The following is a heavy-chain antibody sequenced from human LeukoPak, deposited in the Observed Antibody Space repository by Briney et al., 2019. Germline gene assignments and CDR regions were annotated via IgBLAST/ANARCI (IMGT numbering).Heavy chain of an antibody. J-gene: IGHJ6*03. CDR3: ARDVGEIAVAGDYYYYYMDV. D-gene: IGHD6-19*01. CDR2: ISAYNGNT. Sequence: ASVKVSCKASGYTFTSYGISWVRQAPGQGLEWMGWISAYNGNTNYAQKLQGRVTMTTDTSTSTAYMELRSLRSDDTAVYYCARDVGEIAVAGDYYYYYMDVWGKGTTVTVSS. V-gene: IGHV1-18*01. CDR1: GYTFTSYG.